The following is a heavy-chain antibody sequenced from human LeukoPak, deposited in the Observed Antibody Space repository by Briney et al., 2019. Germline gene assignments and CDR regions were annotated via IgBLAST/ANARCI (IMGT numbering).Heavy chain of an antibody. D-gene: IGHD3-10*01. V-gene: IGHV1-2*02. Sequence: ASVKVSCKASGYTFTGYYMHWVRQAPGQGLEWMGWINPNSGGTNYAQKFQGRVTMTRDTSISTAYMELSRLRSDDTAVYYCARSAVRGVSDAFDIWGQGTMVTVSS. CDR1: GYTFTGYY. CDR2: INPNSGGT. J-gene: IGHJ3*02. CDR3: ARSAVRGVSDAFDI.